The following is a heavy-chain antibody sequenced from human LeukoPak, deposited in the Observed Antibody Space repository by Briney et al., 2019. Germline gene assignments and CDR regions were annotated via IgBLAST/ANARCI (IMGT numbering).Heavy chain of an antibody. J-gene: IGHJ6*02. Sequence: SVKVSCKASGYTFTSYDINWVRQATGQGLEWMGGIIPIFGTANYAQKFQGRVTITADESTSTAYMELSSLRSEDTAVYYCARDPRSSSSAGWYYYYGMDVWGQGTTVTVSS. CDR3: ARDPRSSSSAGWYYYYGMDV. V-gene: IGHV1-69*13. CDR2: IIPIFGTA. CDR1: GYTFTSYD. D-gene: IGHD6-6*01.